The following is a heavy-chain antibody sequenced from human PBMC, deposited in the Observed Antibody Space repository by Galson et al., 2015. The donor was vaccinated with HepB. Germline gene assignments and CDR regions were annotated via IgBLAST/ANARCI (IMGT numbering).Heavy chain of an antibody. CDR2: IKEDGSEK. D-gene: IGHD3-10*01. V-gene: IGHV3-7*03. Sequence: SLRLSCAASEFILSMYWMNWVRQAPGKGLEWVAYIKEDGSEKNYVDSVKGRFTISRDNAKNSLYLQMNSLRAEDTAVYYCARVKRGEWYSFYYNGMAVWGQGTTVTVSS. J-gene: IGHJ6*02. CDR1: EFILSMYW. CDR3: ARVKRGEWYSFYYNGMAV.